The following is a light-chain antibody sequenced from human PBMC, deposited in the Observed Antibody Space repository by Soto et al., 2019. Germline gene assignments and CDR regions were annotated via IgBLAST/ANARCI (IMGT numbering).Light chain of an antibody. CDR1: SSDVGGYTY. V-gene: IGLV2-14*01. J-gene: IGLJ1*01. CDR2: EVS. Sequence: QSALTQPASVSGSPGQSITISCTGTSSDVGGYTYVSWYQRYPGKAPQLIIYEVSNRPSGVSNRFSGSKSGNTASLTISGLQAEDEADYYCSSFSRSTTLDYVFGTGTKLT. CDR3: SSFSRSTTLDYV.